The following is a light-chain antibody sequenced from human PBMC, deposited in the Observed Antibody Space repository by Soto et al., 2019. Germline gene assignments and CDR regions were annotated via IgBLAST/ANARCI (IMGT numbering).Light chain of an antibody. CDR3: QTWGAGIRV. Sequence: QSVLTQSPSASASLGASVKLTCTLSSGHSNYAIAWHQQQPEKGPRYLMKLNSDGSHTKGDGIPDRFSGSSSRAERYLTISSLQSEDEADYYCQTWGAGIRVFGGGTKLTVL. J-gene: IGLJ2*01. V-gene: IGLV4-69*01. CDR2: LNSDGSH. CDR1: SGHSNYA.